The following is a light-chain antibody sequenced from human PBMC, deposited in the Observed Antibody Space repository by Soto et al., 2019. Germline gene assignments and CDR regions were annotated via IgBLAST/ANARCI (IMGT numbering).Light chain of an antibody. CDR1: QAISDN. V-gene: IGKV3-15*01. CDR3: QQYGSSPRT. J-gene: IGKJ1*01. Sequence: IVMTPSPATLSVSPGERANPSCRASQAISDNLAWYQHKPGQPPRLLIYDASTRATGIPARFSGGGSGTEFTLTISSLQSEDFAVYYCQQYGSSPRTFGQGTKVDI. CDR2: DAS.